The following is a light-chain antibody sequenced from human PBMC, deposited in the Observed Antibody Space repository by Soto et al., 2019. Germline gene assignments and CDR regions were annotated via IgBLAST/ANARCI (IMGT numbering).Light chain of an antibody. Sequence: EIVLTQTPATLSLSPGERAPRSCRASQSVSIYLAWYQQKPGQAPRLLIYDASNRATGIPARFSGSGSGTDCPLTISSLEPEDFAVYYCQQRSNWRGTFGEGTKLESK. V-gene: IGKV3-11*01. CDR2: DAS. J-gene: IGKJ2*02. CDR3: QQRSNWRGT. CDR1: QSVSIY.